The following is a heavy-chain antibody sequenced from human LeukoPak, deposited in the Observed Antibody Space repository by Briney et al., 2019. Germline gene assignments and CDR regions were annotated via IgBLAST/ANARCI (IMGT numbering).Heavy chain of an antibody. CDR1: GGSISSYY. CDR2: IYYSGST. Sequence: SETLSLTCTVSGGSISSYYWGWIRQPPGKGLEWIGSIYYSGSTYYNPSLKSRVTISVDTSKNQFSLKLRSVTAADTAVYYCARAAYKYSSGWSRVDYWGQGTLVTVSS. J-gene: IGHJ4*02. CDR3: ARAAYKYSSGWSRVDY. D-gene: IGHD6-19*01. V-gene: IGHV4-39*07.